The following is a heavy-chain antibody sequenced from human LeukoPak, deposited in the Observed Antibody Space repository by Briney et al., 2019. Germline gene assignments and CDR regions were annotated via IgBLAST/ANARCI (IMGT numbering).Heavy chain of an antibody. CDR3: VRGVGSSTSCYVRAFDI. J-gene: IGHJ3*02. CDR2: IKCEGREK. V-gene: IGHV3-52*01. D-gene: IGHD2-2*01. Sequence: GGSLRLSCAASGVTFSNSLMHSVCHAPEKGLEWVADIKCEGREKCYVDSVKSRLTISRDNAKNSLYLQVNSLRAEDMTVYYCVRGVGSSTSCYVRAFDIWGQGTMVTVSS. CDR1: GVTFSNSL.